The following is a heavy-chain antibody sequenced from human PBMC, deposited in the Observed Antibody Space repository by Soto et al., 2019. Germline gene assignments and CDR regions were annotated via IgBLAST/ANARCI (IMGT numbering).Heavy chain of an antibody. CDR2: IYYSGST. CDR3: ARQYCSSTSCPLDV. D-gene: IGHD2-2*01. V-gene: IGHV4-31*03. CDR1: GGSISSGGYY. Sequence: SETLSLTCTVSGGSISSGGYYWSWIRQHPGKGLEWIGYIYYSGSTYYNPSLRSRVTISVDTSKNQFSLKLSSVTAADTAVYYCARQYCSSTSCPLDVWGQGTTVTVSS. J-gene: IGHJ6*02.